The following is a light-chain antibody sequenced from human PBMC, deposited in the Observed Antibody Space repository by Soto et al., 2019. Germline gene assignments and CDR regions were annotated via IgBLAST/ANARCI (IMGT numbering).Light chain of an antibody. CDR2: SAS. J-gene: IGKJ4*01. CDR1: QSVSSN. Sequence: EIMMTQSPATLSVSPGERATLSCRASQSVSSNLAWYQQKPGQAPRLLIYSASTRATGIPARFSGSGSGTEFTLNISSLQSEDFALYYCQQYNNGPPLTFGGGTKVEIK. V-gene: IGKV3-15*01. CDR3: QQYNNGPPLT.